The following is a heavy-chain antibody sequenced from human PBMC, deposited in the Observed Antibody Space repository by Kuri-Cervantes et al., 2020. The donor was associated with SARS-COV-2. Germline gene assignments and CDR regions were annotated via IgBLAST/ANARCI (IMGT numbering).Heavy chain of an antibody. D-gene: IGHD3-3*01. CDR1: GFTFGDYA. J-gene: IGHJ6*03. V-gene: IGHV3-49*04. CDR3: YEYDLWGGYYMDV. CDR2: IRSKAYGGTT. Sequence: GESLKIHLTSSGFTFGDYALSWVRQAPGKGLEWVSFIRSKAYGGTTGYAESVKGRFTISRDDSKSIAYLQMNSLKTEGTAVYYCYEYDLWGGYYMDVWGKGTTVTVSS.